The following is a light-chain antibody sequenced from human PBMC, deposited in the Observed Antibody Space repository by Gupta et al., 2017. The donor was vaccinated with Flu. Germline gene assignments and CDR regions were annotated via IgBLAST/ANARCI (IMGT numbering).Light chain of an antibody. CDR3: QAFDTNVREV. CDR1: SPNIGASFD. V-gene: IGLV1-40*01. CDR2: ANN. Sequence: QSVLTQPPSVSGAPGQRVTLSCTGTSPNIGASFDVHWYQQLPGAVPKLLIYANNNRPSGVPDRFSGSKSGASASLAITGLQADDEADYYCQAFDTNVREVFGTGTQVTVL. J-gene: IGLJ1*01.